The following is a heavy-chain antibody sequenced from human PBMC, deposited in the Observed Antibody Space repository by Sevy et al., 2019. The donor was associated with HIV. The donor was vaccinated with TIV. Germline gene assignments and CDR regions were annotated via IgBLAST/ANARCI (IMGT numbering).Heavy chain of an antibody. CDR3: TTDSMSAYYGDYVVDYYYGMDV. CDR1: GFTFSSYA. V-gene: IGHV3-15*01. Sequence: GGSLRLSCAASGFTFSSYAMHWVRQAPGKGLEWVGRIKSKTDGGTTDYAAPVKGRFTISRDDSKNTLYLQMNSLKTEDTAVYYCTTDSMSAYYGDYVVDYYYGMDVWGQGTTVTVSS. J-gene: IGHJ6*02. D-gene: IGHD4-17*01. CDR2: IKSKTDGGTT.